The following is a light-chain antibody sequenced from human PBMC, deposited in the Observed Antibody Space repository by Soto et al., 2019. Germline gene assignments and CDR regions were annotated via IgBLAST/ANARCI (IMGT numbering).Light chain of an antibody. J-gene: IGKJ1*01. Sequence: EIVLTQSPATLSLSPGETATLSCRASQSVRNYLAWYQQKPGQAPRLLIYGASTRATGIPARFSGSGSGTEFTLTISSLQSEDFAVYYCQQYNNWPPWTFGQGTKVYI. CDR1: QSVRNY. CDR2: GAS. CDR3: QQYNNWPPWT. V-gene: IGKV3-15*01.